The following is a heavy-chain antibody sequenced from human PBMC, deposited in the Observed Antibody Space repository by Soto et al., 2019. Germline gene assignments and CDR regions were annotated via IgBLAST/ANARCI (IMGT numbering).Heavy chain of an antibody. CDR3: ARGYYYDSSGYWAVRYGFDP. D-gene: IGHD3-22*01. CDR1: GGSISSGGYY. J-gene: IGHJ5*02. CDR2: IYYSGST. Sequence: QVQLQESGPGLVKPSQTLSLTCTVSGGSISSGGYYWSWIRQHPGKGLEWIGYIYYSGSTYYNPSLKGRVTRSVDTSKNQFSLKLSSVTAADTAVYYCARGYYYDSSGYWAVRYGFDPWGQGTLVTVSS. V-gene: IGHV4-31*03.